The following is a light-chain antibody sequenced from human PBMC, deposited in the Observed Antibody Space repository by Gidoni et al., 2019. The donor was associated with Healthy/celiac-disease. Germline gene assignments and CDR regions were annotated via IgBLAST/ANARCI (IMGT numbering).Light chain of an antibody. J-gene: IGKJ4*01. CDR2: GAS. CDR1: QSVSSN. V-gene: IGKV3D-15*01. CDR3: QQYNNWPPLT. Sequence: DIVMTQSHATLSVSPGERATLSCRASQSVSSNLAWYQQKPGQAPRLLIYGASIRATGIPARFSGSGSGTEFTLTISSLQSEDFAVYYCQQYNNWPPLTFGGGTKVEIK.